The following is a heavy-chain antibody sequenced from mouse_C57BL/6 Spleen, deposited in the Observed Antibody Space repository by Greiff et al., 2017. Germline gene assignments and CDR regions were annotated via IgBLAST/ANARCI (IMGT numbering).Heavy chain of an antibody. CDR1: GFTFTDYY. V-gene: IGHV7-3*01. Sequence: EVKLVESGGGLVQPGGSLSLSCAASGFTFTDYYMSWVRQPPGKALEWLGFISNKANGYTTEYSASVKGRFTISRDNSHSILYLQMNALRAEDSATYYCARYDGYYVPFAYWGQGTLVTVSA. J-gene: IGHJ3*01. D-gene: IGHD2-3*01. CDR2: ISNKANGYTT. CDR3: ARYDGYYVPFAY.